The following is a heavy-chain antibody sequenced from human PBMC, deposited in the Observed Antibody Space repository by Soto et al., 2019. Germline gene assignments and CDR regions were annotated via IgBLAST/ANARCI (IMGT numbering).Heavy chain of an antibody. CDR2: ISSSRSTI. CDR1: GFTFSSYS. Sequence: GGSLRLSCAASGFTFSSYSMNWVRQAPGKGLEWVSYISSSRSTIYYVDSVKGRFTISRDNAKSSLYLQMNSLRDDDTAVYYCARSKGWSEVDYWGQGILVTVSS. V-gene: IGHV3-48*02. D-gene: IGHD6-19*01. CDR3: ARSKGWSEVDY. J-gene: IGHJ4*02.